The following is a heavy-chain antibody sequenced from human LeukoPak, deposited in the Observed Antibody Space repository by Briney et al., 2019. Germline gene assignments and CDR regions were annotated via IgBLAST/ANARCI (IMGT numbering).Heavy chain of an antibody. V-gene: IGHV1-18*01. D-gene: IGHD3-10*01. Sequence: ASVKVSCKASGYTFTSYGISWVRQAPGQGLEWMGWISAYNGNTNYAQKVQGRVTMTTDTSTSTAYMELRSLRSDDTAVYYCARDGPYYGSARGSAFDIWGQGTMVTVSS. CDR2: ISAYNGNT. CDR1: GYTFTSYG. CDR3: ARDGPYYGSARGSAFDI. J-gene: IGHJ3*02.